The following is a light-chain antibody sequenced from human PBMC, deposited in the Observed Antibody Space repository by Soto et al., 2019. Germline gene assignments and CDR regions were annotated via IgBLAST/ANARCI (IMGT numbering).Light chain of an antibody. CDR3: SSYTSSSTVV. V-gene: IGLV2-14*01. CDR1: SSDVGGYNY. Sequence: QSALTQPASVSVSPGQSITISCTGTSSDVGGYNYVSWYQQHPGKAPKLMLYDVSNRPSGVSNRFSGSKSGNTASLTISGLQAEDEADYYCSSYTSSSTVVFGGGTKVTVL. CDR2: DVS. J-gene: IGLJ2*01.